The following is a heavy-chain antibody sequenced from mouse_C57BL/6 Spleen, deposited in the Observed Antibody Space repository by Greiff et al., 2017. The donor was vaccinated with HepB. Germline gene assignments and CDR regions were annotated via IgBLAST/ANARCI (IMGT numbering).Heavy chain of an antibody. CDR2: ISDGGSYT. CDR1: GFTFSSYA. J-gene: IGHJ1*03. Sequence: VQLVESGGGLVKPGGSLKLSCAASGFTFSSYAMSWVRQTPEKRLEWVATISDGGSYTYYPDNVKGRFTISRDNAKNNLYLQMSHLKSEDTAMYYCARGVRDWYFDVWGTGTTVTVSS. D-gene: IGHD2-14*01. V-gene: IGHV5-4*01. CDR3: ARGVRDWYFDV.